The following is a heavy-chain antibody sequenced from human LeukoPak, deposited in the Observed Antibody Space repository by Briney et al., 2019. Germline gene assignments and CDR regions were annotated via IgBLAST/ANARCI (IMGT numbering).Heavy chain of an antibody. CDR3: ARVGPSPYYDFWSGILDV. D-gene: IGHD3-3*01. Sequence: SVKVSCKASGGTFSSYTISWVRQATGQGLEWMGRIIPILGIANYAQKFQGRVTITADKSTSTAYMELSSLRSEDTAVCYCARVGPSPYYDFWSGILDVWGKGTTVTVSS. J-gene: IGHJ6*04. CDR1: GGTFSSYT. CDR2: IIPILGIA. V-gene: IGHV1-69*02.